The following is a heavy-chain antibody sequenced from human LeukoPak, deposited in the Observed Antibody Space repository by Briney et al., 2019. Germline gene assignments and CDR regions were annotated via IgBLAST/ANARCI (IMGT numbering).Heavy chain of an antibody. V-gene: IGHV3-23*01. CDR1: GFTFSSYA. CDR2: ISGSGGST. Sequence: PGGSLRLSCAASGFTFSSYAMTWVRQAPGKGLEWVSAISGSGGSTYYTDSVRGRFTISRDNSKNTLYLQMNSLRAEDTAIYYCAKDRRYYDSSGYYGLDYWGQGTLVTVSS. D-gene: IGHD3-22*01. J-gene: IGHJ4*02. CDR3: AKDRRYYDSSGYYGLDY.